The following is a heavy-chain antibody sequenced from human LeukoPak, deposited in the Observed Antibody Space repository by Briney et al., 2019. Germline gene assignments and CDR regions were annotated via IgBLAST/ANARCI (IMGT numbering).Heavy chain of an antibody. J-gene: IGHJ4*02. Sequence: GGSLRLSCAASGFTFSRYAMSWVHQAPGKGLEWVSAISGSGGSTYYADSVKGRFTISRDNSKNTLSLQMNSLRAEDTAVYYCARVIGAIDPFDYWGQGALVTVSS. CDR2: ISGSGGST. CDR3: ARVIGAIDPFDY. V-gene: IGHV3-23*01. CDR1: GFTFSRYA.